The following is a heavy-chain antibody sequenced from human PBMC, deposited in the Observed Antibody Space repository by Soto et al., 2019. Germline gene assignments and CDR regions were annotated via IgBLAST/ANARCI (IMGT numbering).Heavy chain of an antibody. CDR3: AREGYCSGGSCLASDY. CDR2: IKQDGSEK. Sequence: GGSLRLSCAASGFTFSSYWMSWVRQAPGKGLEWVANIKQDGSEKDYVDSVKGRFTISRDNAKNSLYLQMNSLRAEDTAVYYCAREGYCSGGSCLASDYWGQGTLVTVSS. V-gene: IGHV3-7*05. CDR1: GFTFSSYW. J-gene: IGHJ4*02. D-gene: IGHD2-15*01.